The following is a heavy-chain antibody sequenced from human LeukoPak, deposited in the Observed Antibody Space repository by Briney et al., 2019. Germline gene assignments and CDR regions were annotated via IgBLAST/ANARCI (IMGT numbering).Heavy chain of an antibody. D-gene: IGHD2-21*01. Sequence: PGGSLRLSCAASGFTFSGSAMHWVRQASGKGLEWVGRIRSKANSYATAYAASVKGRFTISRDDSKNTAYLQMNSLKTEDTAVYYCCVVVSWYFDYWGQGTLVTVSS. CDR2: IRSKANSYAT. CDR3: CVVVSWYFDY. V-gene: IGHV3-73*01. J-gene: IGHJ4*02. CDR1: GFTFSGSA.